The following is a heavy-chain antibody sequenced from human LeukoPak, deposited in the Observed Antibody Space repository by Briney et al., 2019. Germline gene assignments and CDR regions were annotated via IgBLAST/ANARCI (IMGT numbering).Heavy chain of an antibody. CDR3: ARDKVLGASLFDY. CDR1: GFTFSSYW. D-gene: IGHD1-26*01. CDR2: IKQDGREK. V-gene: IGHV3-7*01. J-gene: IGHJ4*02. Sequence: GGSLRLSCAASGFTFSSYWMTWVRQAPGKGLEWVANIKQDGREKFYVDSMKGRFTISRDNAKNSLYLQMHSLGAEDTAVYYCARDKVLGASLFDYWGQGTLVTVSS.